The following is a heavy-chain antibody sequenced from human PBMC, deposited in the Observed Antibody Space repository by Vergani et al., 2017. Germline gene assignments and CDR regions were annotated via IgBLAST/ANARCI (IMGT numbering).Heavy chain of an antibody. CDR2: IYYSGGT. Sequence: QVQLQESGPGLVKPSETLSLTCPVSGGPISSYYWRWIRQPPGKGLEWIGYIYYSGGTNYNPSLKNLVTISVDTSKNQFSLKLSSVTAADTAVYYCAGGVAGHYVYYYYGMDVWGQGTTVTVSS. CDR1: GGPISSYY. D-gene: IGHD3-3*01. V-gene: IGHV4-59*01. J-gene: IGHJ6*02. CDR3: AGGVAGHYVYYYYGMDV.